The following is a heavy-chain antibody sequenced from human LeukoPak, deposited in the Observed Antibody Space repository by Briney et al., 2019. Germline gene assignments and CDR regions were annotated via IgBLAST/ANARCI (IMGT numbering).Heavy chain of an antibody. D-gene: IGHD6-13*01. CDR1: GFTFSGCG. V-gene: IGHV3-30*18. CDR2: ISYDGSNK. J-gene: IGHJ4*02. CDR3: ANAMMGIAAAGPF. Sequence: GGSLRLSCAASGFTFSGCGMHWVRQAPGKGLEWVAVISYDGSNKYYADSAKGRFTISRDNSKNTLYLQMNSLRAEDTAVYYCANAMMGIAAAGPFWGQGTLVTVSS.